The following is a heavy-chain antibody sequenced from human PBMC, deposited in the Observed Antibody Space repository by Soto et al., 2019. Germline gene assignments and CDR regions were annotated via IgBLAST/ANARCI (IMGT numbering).Heavy chain of an antibody. CDR3: ARGWELYPFDY. CDR2: INPSGGST. Sequence: QVQLVQSGAEVKKPGAAVKVSCKASGYTFTSYYMHWVRQAHGQGLEWMGIINPSGGSTSYAQKFKGRVTMTRDTSTSTVYMELSSLRSEDTAVYYCARGWELYPFDYWGQGTLVTVSS. J-gene: IGHJ4*02. V-gene: IGHV1-46*01. CDR1: GYTFTSYY. D-gene: IGHD1-26*01.